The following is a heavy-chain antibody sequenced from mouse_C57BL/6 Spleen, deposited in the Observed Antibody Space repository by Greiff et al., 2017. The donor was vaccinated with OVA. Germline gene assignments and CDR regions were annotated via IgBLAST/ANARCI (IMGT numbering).Heavy chain of an antibody. D-gene: IGHD2-1*01. V-gene: IGHV5-4*03. J-gene: IGHJ3*01. CDR2: ISDGGSYT. CDR3: ARSGNGKPLFAD. CDR1: GFTFSSYA. Sequence: EVMLVESGGGLVKPGGSLKLSCAASGFTFSSYAMSWVRQTPEKRLEWVATISDGGSYTYYPDNVKGRFTISRDNAKNNLYLQMSHLKSEDTAMYYCARSGNGKPLFADWGQGTLVTVSA.